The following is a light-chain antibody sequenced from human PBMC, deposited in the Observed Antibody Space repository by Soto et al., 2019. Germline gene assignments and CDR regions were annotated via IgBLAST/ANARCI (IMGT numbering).Light chain of an antibody. CDR2: EVS. J-gene: IGLJ1*01. V-gene: IGLV2-14*01. CDR3: SSYTSSSTLV. CDR1: SSDVGGYNY. Sequence: QSVLTQPPSASGSPGQSVTISCTGTSSDVGGYNYVSWYQQHPGKAPKLMIYEVSNRPSGVSNRFSGSKSGNTASLTISGLQAEAEDDYYCSSYTSSSTLVFGTGTKVTVL.